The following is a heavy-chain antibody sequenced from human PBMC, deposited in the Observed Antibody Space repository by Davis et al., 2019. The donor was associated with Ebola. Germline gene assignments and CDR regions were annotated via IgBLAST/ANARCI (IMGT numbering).Heavy chain of an antibody. D-gene: IGHD5-18*01. J-gene: IGHJ4*02. CDR1: GFTVSSNY. CDR3: ASMKSAGYSYGSVY. Sequence: PGGSLRLSCAASGFTVSSNYMSWVRQAPGKGLEWVSVIYSGGSTYYADSVKGRFTISRDNSKNTLYLQMNSLRAEDTAVYYCASMKSAGYSYGSVYWGQGTLVTVSS. V-gene: IGHV3-53*01. CDR2: IYSGGST.